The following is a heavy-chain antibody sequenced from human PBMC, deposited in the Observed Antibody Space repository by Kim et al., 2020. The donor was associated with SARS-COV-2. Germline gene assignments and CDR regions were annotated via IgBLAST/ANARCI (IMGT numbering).Heavy chain of an antibody. CDR1: GFIFSYDA. D-gene: IGHD1-26*01. V-gene: IGHV3-48*03. Sequence: GGSLRLSCVASGFIFSYDAMTWVRQAPGKGLEWISYINDDGDTTYYADSVKGRFTISRDNARNPVYLQMSSLRAEDTAVYYCVRFSGRSTFYYWGQGALVTVSS. CDR3: VRFSGRSTFYY. J-gene: IGHJ4*02. CDR2: INDDGDTT.